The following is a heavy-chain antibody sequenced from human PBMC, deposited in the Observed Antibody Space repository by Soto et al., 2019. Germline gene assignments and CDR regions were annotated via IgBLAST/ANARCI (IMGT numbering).Heavy chain of an antibody. CDR3: AKGEDHYDNSGYYLLDY. Sequence: EVKLLESGGGLVQPGGSLRLSCEASGFGFSRYAMTWVRQAPGKGLEWVAVVSGSGGAKYYADSVKGRFTISRDNSKNTLYLEMNNPRAEDTAVYYCAKGEDHYDNSGYYLLDYWGQGTLVTVSS. CDR1: GFGFSRYA. D-gene: IGHD3-22*01. CDR2: VSGSGGAK. J-gene: IGHJ4*02. V-gene: IGHV3-23*01.